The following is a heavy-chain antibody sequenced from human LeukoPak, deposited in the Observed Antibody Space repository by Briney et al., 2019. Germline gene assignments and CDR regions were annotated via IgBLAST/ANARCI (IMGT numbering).Heavy chain of an antibody. D-gene: IGHD1-26*01. Sequence: PGGSLRLSCTASGFTFGDYAMNWFRQAPGKGLEWVGFIRSKTYGGTGEYAASVKGRFTISRDDSKSIAHLQMNSLETEDTAVYYCTRSESGTYKGGFDFWGQGTLVTVSS. CDR3: TRSESGTYKGGFDF. J-gene: IGHJ4*02. CDR1: GFTFGDYA. V-gene: IGHV3-49*03. CDR2: IRSKTYGGTG.